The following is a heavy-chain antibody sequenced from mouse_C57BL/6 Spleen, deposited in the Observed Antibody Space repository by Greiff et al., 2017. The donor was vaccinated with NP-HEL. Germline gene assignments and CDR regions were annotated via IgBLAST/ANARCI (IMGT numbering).Heavy chain of an antibody. CDR3: ARGDDDYDLGGFFDY. CDR1: GYTFTSYW. D-gene: IGHD2-4*01. J-gene: IGHJ2*01. V-gene: IGHV1-55*01. Sequence: VQLQQSGAELVKPGASVKMSCKASGYTFTSYWITWVKQRPGQGLEWIGDIYPGSGSTNYNEKFKSKATLTVDTSSSTAYMQLSSLTSEDSAVDYCARGDDDYDLGGFFDYWGQGTTLTVSS. CDR2: IYPGSGST.